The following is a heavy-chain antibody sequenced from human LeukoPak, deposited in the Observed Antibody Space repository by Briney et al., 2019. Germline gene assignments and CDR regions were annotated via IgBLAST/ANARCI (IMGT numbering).Heavy chain of an antibody. CDR2: INHSGST. J-gene: IGHJ6*03. D-gene: IGHD6-6*01. Sequence: SETLSLTCAVYGGSFSGYYWSWIRQPPGKGLEWIGEINHSGSTNYNPSLKSRVTISVDTSKSQFSLKLSSVTAADTAVYYCARARSSSKTYYYYYYYMDVWGKGTTVTVSS. CDR1: GGSFSGYY. CDR3: ARARSSSKTYYYYYYYMDV. V-gene: IGHV4-34*01.